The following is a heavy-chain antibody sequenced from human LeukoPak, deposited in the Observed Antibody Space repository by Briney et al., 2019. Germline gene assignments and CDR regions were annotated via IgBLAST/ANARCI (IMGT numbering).Heavy chain of an antibody. D-gene: IGHD3-22*01. V-gene: IGHV4-59*12. J-gene: IGHJ4*02. CDR2: IYYSGST. Sequence: PSETLSLTCTVSGGSISSYYWSWIRQPPGRGLEWIGYIYYSGSTNYNPSLKSRVTISVDTSKNQFSLKLSSVTAADTAVYYCAREGGSYDSSGYWGQGTLVTVSS. CDR3: AREGGSYDSSGY. CDR1: GGSISSYY.